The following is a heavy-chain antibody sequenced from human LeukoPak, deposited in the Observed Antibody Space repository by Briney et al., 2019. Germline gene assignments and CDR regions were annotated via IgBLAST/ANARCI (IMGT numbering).Heavy chain of an antibody. D-gene: IGHD3-22*01. CDR2: INPSGGST. CDR1: GYTFTSYY. V-gene: IGHV1-46*01. Sequence: ASVKVSCKASGYTFTSYYMHWVRQAPGQGLEWMGIINPSGGSTSYAQKFQGRVTMTRDTSTSTVYMELSSLRSEDTAVYYCASRGTNYYDSSAYYFDYWGQGTLSPSPQ. J-gene: IGHJ4*02. CDR3: ASRGTNYYDSSAYYFDY.